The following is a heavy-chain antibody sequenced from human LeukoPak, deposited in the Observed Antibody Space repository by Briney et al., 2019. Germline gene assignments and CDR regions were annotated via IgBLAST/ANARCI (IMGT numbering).Heavy chain of an antibody. Sequence: GGSLRLSCAASGFTFSNYWMSWVRQAPGKGLEWVANIKQDGSEKYYVDSVQGRFTIYRANDKTSLYLQMNSLRAEDTAVYYCVRDLSGITTFGGYFDYWGQGTLVTVSS. CDR2: IKQDGSEK. CDR3: VRDLSGITTFGGYFDY. CDR1: GFTFSNYW. J-gene: IGHJ4*02. V-gene: IGHV3-7*01. D-gene: IGHD3-3*01.